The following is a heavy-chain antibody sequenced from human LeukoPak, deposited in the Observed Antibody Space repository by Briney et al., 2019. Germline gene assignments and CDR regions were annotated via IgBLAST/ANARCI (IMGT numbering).Heavy chain of an antibody. CDR1: GYHFVNYA. J-gene: IGHJ4*02. V-gene: IGHV1-18*01. Sequence: ASVKVSCKASGYHFVNYAITWVRQAPGQGLEWMGWISPFNGQTNYAQNVQGRVTMTIDTSTSTAYMKLRSLRSDDTAVYYCARTWDYNPRGRFDDWGQGTRVTVSS. CDR3: ARTWDYNPRGRFDD. D-gene: IGHD4/OR15-4a*01. CDR2: ISPFNGQT.